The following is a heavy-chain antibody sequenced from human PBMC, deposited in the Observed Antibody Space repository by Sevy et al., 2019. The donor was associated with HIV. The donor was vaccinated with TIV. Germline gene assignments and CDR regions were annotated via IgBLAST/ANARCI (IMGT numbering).Heavy chain of an antibody. D-gene: IGHD1-26*01. CDR3: GKVKWGVGATGGDFDS. CDR2: VSGSGAST. J-gene: IGHJ4*02. V-gene: IGHV3-23*01. CDR1: GLTFYSYA. Sequence: GGSLRLSCVASGLTFYSYAMSWVRQAPGKGLEWVSGVSGSGASTFYADSVKGRFTISRDNSKNMLHLQMNSLRAEDTAVYYCGKVKWGVGATGGDFDSWGQGALVTVSS.